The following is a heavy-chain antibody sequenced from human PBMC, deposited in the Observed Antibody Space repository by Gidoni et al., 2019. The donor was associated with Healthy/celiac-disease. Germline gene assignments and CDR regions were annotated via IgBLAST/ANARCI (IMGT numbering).Heavy chain of an antibody. D-gene: IGHD3-3*01. J-gene: IGHJ4*02. CDR1: GFTFRSYA. Sequence: QVQLVESGGGVVQPGRSLRLSCAASGFTFRSYAIHWVRQAPGKGLEWVAVISYDGSNKYYADSVKGRFTISRDNSKNTLYLQMNSLRAEDTAVYYCARDQFKGFLEWLFANWGQGTLVTVSS. CDR2: ISYDGSNK. V-gene: IGHV3-30-3*01. CDR3: ARDQFKGFLEWLFAN.